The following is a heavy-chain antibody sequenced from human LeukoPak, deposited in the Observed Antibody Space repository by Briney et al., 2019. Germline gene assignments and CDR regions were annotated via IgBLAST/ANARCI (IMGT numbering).Heavy chain of an antibody. CDR3: AKDLVAAAGDY. CDR2: ISYDGSNK. V-gene: IGHV3-30*18. Sequence: QTGGSLRLSCAASGFTFSSYGMHWVRQAPGKGLEWVAVISYDGSNKYYADSVKGRFTISRDNSKNTLYLQMNSLRAEDTAVYYCAKDLVAAAGDYWGQGTLVTVSS. CDR1: GFTFSSYG. D-gene: IGHD6-13*01. J-gene: IGHJ4*02.